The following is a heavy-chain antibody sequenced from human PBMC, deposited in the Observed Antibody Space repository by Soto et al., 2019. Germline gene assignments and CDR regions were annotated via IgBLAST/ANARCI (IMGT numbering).Heavy chain of an antibody. J-gene: IGHJ4*02. D-gene: IGHD3-16*02. V-gene: IGHV4-39*01. CDR1: GDSITSNSYF. Sequence: SETLSLTCTVSGDSITSNSYFWAWIRQPPGKGLEWIGSIYYSGTTYYNPSLKSRVTMSVDRSKNQFSLKLSSVTAADTAVYYCVTRSYHFQFHYWGQGTXVTVSS. CDR2: IYYSGTT. CDR3: VTRSYHFQFHY.